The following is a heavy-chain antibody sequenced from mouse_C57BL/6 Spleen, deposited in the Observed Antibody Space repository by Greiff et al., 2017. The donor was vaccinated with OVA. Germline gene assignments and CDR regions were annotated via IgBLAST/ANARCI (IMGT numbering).Heavy chain of an antibody. V-gene: IGHV1-63*01. CDR3: ARYYYGSSHYWYFDV. J-gene: IGHJ1*03. CDR2: IYPGGGYT. CDR1: GYTFTNYW. Sequence: QVHVKQSGAELVRPGTSVKMSCKASGYTFTNYWIGWAKQRPGHGLEWIGDIYPGGGYTNYNEKFKGKATLTADKSSSTAYMQFSSLTSEDSAIYYCARYYYGSSHYWYFDVWGTGTTVTVSS. D-gene: IGHD1-1*01.